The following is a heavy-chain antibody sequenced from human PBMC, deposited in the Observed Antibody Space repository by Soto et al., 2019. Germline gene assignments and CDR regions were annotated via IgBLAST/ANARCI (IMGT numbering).Heavy chain of an antibody. J-gene: IGHJ3*02. Sequence: SVKVSCKASGGTFSSYAISWVRQAPGQGLEWMGGIIPIFGTANYAQKFQGRVTITADKSTSTAYMELSSLGSEDTAVYYCARDRGYSSGWGAFDIWGQGTMVTVSS. CDR2: IIPIFGTA. V-gene: IGHV1-69*06. CDR3: ARDRGYSSGWGAFDI. CDR1: GGTFSSYA. D-gene: IGHD6-19*01.